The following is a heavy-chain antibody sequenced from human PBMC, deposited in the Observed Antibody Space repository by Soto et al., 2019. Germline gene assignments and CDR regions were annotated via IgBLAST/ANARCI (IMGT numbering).Heavy chain of an antibody. V-gene: IGHV3-30-3*01. D-gene: IGHD3-22*01. Sequence: HPGGSLRLSCAASGFTFSSYAMHWVRQAPGKGLEWVAVISYDGSNKYYADSVKGRFTISRDNSKNTLYLQMNSLRAEDTAVYYCARVGSFKQLGTDFTMTGGMDVWGQGTTVTVSS. J-gene: IGHJ6*02. CDR1: GFTFSSYA. CDR2: ISYDGSNK. CDR3: ARVGSFKQLGTDFTMTGGMDV.